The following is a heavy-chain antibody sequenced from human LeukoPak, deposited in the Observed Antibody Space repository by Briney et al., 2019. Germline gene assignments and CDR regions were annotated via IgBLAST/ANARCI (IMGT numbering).Heavy chain of an antibody. CDR3: ARDPSMWFGEFTSDSDAFDI. D-gene: IGHD3-10*01. CDR2: INPNSGGT. J-gene: IGHJ3*02. CDR1: GYTFTGYH. Sequence: ASVKVSCKASGYTFTGYHIHWVRQAPGQGPEWMGWINPNSGGTNYAQKFQGRVTMTRDTSISTAYMELSRLRSDDTAVYYCARDPSMWFGEFTSDSDAFDIWGQGTMVTVSS. V-gene: IGHV1-2*02.